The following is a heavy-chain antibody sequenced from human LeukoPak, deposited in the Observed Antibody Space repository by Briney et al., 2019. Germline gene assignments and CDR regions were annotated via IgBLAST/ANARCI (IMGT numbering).Heavy chain of an antibody. CDR2: ISGSGAYT. J-gene: IGHJ4*02. Sequence: GGSLRLSCAAPGFTFSSYAMAWARQAPGKGLEWVSAISGSGAYTYYADSVKGRFAISRDSSKNTLYLQMNSLRAEDTAIYYCAKDIGPDYGDYLDYWGQGTLVTVSS. CDR3: AKDIGPDYGDYLDY. D-gene: IGHD4-17*01. CDR1: GFTFSSYA. V-gene: IGHV3-23*01.